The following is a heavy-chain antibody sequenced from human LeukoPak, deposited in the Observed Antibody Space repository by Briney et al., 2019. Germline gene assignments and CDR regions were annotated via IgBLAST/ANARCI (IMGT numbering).Heavy chain of an antibody. CDR3: ARGTVYYDFWSGYRWFDP. Sequence: PSVTLSLTCAVYGGSFSGYYWSWIRQPPGKGLEWIGEINHSGSTNYNPSLKSRVTISVDTSKNQFSLKLSSVTAADTAVYYCARGTVYYDFWSGYRWFDPWGQGTLVTVSS. V-gene: IGHV4-34*01. J-gene: IGHJ5*02. D-gene: IGHD3-3*01. CDR2: INHSGST. CDR1: GGSFSGYY.